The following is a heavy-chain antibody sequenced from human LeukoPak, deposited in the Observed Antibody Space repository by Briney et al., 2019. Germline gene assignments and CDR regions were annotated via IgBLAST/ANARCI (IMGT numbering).Heavy chain of an antibody. J-gene: IGHJ3*02. D-gene: IGHD6-25*01. CDR2: ISSSSSYI. CDR1: GFTFSSYS. Sequence: GGSLRLSCAASGFTFSSYSMNWVRQAPGKGPEWVSSISSSSSYIYYADSVKGRFTISRDNAKNSLYLQMNSLRAEDTAVYYCARDRDLPPAHAFDIWGQGTMVTVSS. V-gene: IGHV3-21*01. CDR3: ARDRDLPPAHAFDI.